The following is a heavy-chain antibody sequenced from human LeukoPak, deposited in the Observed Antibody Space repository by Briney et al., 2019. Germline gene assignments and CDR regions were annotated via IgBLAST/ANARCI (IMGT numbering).Heavy chain of an antibody. CDR3: ASRGTEYGDLDY. CDR1: GYRLSDLS. D-gene: IGHD4-17*01. V-gene: IGHV1-24*01. Sequence: ASVKVSCKVSGYRLSDLSLHWVRQAPGKGLEWMGGFDPEHGETSYAQKFQGRVTMTTDTSTSTAYMELRSLRSDDTAVYYCASRGTEYGDLDYWGQGTLVTVSS. CDR2: FDPEHGET. J-gene: IGHJ4*02.